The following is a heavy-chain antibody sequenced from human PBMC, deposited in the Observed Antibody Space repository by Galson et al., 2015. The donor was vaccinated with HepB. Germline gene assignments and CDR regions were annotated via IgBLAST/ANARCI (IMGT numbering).Heavy chain of an antibody. V-gene: IGHV3-48*04. D-gene: IGHD3-10*01. CDR3: ARDRGASGAYLSDYNGMDV. J-gene: IGHJ6*02. CDR2: ISFSSTTR. Sequence: SLRLSCAASGFTFSSYSMNWVRQAPGKGLEWVSYISFSSTTRYYADSVKGRFTISRDNAKNSLYLQMDSLRADDTAVYYCARDRGASGAYLSDYNGMDVWGQGTTVVVSS. CDR1: GFTFSSYS.